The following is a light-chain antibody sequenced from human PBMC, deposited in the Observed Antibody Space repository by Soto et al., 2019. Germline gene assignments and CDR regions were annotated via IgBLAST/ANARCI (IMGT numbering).Light chain of an antibody. V-gene: IGLV2-14*01. CDR2: EVS. J-gene: IGLJ1*01. Sequence: QSALTQPASVSGSPGQSITISCTGTSSDVGGYNYVSWYQQHPGKAPKLMIYEVSNRPSGVSNRFSGSKSGNTASLTISGPQAEDEADYYCSSYTSSSTRDVFGTGTKLTVL. CDR3: SSYTSSSTRDV. CDR1: SSDVGGYNY.